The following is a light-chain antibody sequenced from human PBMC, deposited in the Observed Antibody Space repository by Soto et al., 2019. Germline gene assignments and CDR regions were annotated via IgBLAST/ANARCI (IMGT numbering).Light chain of an antibody. Sequence: QSALTQPASVSGSPGQSITISCTGTSSDVGSHNLVSWYQQHPGKAPKLMIYEGNKRPSGVSNRFSGSKSANTASLTISGLQTKDEADYYCCSYAGTNTFVFGTGTKLTVL. CDR3: CSYAGTNTFV. J-gene: IGLJ1*01. CDR1: SSDVGSHNL. CDR2: EGN. V-gene: IGLV2-23*01.